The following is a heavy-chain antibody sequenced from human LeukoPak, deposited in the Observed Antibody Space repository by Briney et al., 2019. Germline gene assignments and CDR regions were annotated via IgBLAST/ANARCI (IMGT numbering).Heavy chain of an antibody. Sequence: GGSLRLSCAASGFTFSSYAMHWVRQAPGKGLEWVAVISYDGSNKYYADSVKGRFTISRDNSKNTLYLQMNSLRAEDTAVYYCARDGSGSCYNAFYFDYWGQGTLVTVSS. V-gene: IGHV3-30-3*01. CDR1: GFTFSSYA. D-gene: IGHD3-10*01. J-gene: IGHJ4*02. CDR2: ISYDGSNK. CDR3: ARDGSGSCYNAFYFDY.